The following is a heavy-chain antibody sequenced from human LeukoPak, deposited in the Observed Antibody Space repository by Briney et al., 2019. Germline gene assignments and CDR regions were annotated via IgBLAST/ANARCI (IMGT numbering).Heavy chain of an antibody. Sequence: PGGSLRLSCAASGFTVSSNYMRWVRQAPGKGLEWVSVIYRGGSTYYADSVKGRFTISRDTSKNTLYLQMNSLRAEDTAVYYCARDIGSGWYYCDYWGQGTLVTVSS. CDR3: ARDIGSGWYYCDY. V-gene: IGHV3-66*01. CDR2: IYRGGST. J-gene: IGHJ4*02. CDR1: GFTVSSNY. D-gene: IGHD6-19*01.